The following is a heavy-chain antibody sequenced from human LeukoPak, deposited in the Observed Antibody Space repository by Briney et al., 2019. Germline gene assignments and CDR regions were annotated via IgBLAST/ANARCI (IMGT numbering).Heavy chain of an antibody. J-gene: IGHJ3*02. CDR2: LYYSGST. D-gene: IGHD4-23*01. CDR1: GGSISSYY. Sequence: SETLSLTCTVSGGSISSYYWSWIRQPPGKGLEWIGYLYYSGSTNYNPSLKSRVTISVDTSKNQFSLKLSSVTAADTAVYYCARDLGYGGNSARAFDIWGQGTMVTVSS. V-gene: IGHV4-59*01. CDR3: ARDLGYGGNSARAFDI.